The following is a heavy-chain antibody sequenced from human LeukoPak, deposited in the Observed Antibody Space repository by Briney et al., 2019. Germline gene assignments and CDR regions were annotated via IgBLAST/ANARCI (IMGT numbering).Heavy chain of an antibody. V-gene: IGHV1-2*02. Sequence: GASVKVSCKASGYSFTGYYIQWVRQAPGQGLEWMGWINPNSGGTNYAQKFQGRVTMTRDTSISTAYMELSRLRSDDTAVYYCARDELALDAFDIWGQGTMVTVSS. J-gene: IGHJ3*02. CDR1: GYSFTGYY. D-gene: IGHD1-7*01. CDR3: ARDELALDAFDI. CDR2: INPNSGGT.